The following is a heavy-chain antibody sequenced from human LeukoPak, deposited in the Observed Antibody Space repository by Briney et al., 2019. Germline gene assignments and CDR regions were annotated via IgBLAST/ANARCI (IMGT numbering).Heavy chain of an antibody. V-gene: IGHV3-23*01. CDR3: AKAERGYYDSSFDY. J-gene: IGHJ4*02. Sequence: GGSLRLSCAASGFTFSSYAMSWVRQAPGKGLEWVSAISGSGGSTYYADSVKGRFTISRDNSKNTLYLQMSSLRAEDTAVYYCAKAERGYYDSSFDYWGQGTLVTVSS. CDR2: ISGSGGST. D-gene: IGHD3-22*01. CDR1: GFTFSSYA.